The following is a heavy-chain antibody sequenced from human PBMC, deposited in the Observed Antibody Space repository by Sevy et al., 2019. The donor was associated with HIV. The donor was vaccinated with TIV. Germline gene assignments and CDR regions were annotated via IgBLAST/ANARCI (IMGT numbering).Heavy chain of an antibody. Sequence: GGCLRLSCAASGFIFSTSPMHWVRQAPGKGLECVAILSYDDSDENYADPVKGRFTISRDNSKNTLYLQMNSLRTEDTAVYYCAKDDLGSIDYWGQGTLVTVSS. CDR2: LSYDDSDE. CDR3: AKDDLGSIDY. CDR1: GFIFSTSP. V-gene: IGHV3-30-3*02. D-gene: IGHD3-10*01. J-gene: IGHJ4*02.